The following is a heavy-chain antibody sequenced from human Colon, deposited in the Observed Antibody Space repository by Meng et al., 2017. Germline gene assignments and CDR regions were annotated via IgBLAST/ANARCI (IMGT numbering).Heavy chain of an antibody. J-gene: IGHJ4*02. CDR1: GYSFTSYG. CDR3: ARDERGGPYYFDY. Sequence: QVHLVQSGAELKKPGASVKVSCQASGYSFTSYGMHWLCQAPGQRPEWMGWIYTADGNRRYSQRFQDRLTITSDTFARTAYMELSSLRSEDTAVYFCARDERGGPYYFDYWGQGTLVTVSS. V-gene: IGHV1-3*04. CDR2: IYTADGNR.